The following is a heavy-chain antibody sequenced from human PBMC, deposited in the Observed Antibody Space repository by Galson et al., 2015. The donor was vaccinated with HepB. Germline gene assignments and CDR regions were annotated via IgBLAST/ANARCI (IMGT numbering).Heavy chain of an antibody. D-gene: IGHD3-10*01. J-gene: IGHJ6*02. CDR3: AREQGMVRGVEQRLDYYYYGMDV. Sequence: SVKVSCKASGYTFTSYGISWVRQAPGQGLEWMGWISAYNGNTNYAQKLQGRVTMTTDTSTSTAYMELRSLRSDDTAVYYCAREQGMVRGVEQRLDYYYYGMDVWGQGTTVTVSS. CDR2: ISAYNGNT. CDR1: GYTFTSYG. V-gene: IGHV1-18*01.